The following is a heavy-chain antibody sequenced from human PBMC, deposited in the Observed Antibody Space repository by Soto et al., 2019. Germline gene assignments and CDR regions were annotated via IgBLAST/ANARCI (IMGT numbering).Heavy chain of an antibody. V-gene: IGHV3-30*18. CDR3: AKESGGWYGGRLHY. J-gene: IGHJ4*01. CDR1: AFTFSSYG. D-gene: IGHD6-19*01. Sequence: GGSLRLSCAASAFTFSSYGMHWVRQAPGKGLEWVAVLSYDGSNKYYADSVKGRFTIARDNSKNTLYLQMNSLRAEDTAVYYCAKESGGWYGGRLHYWGHGTLVTVSS. CDR2: LSYDGSNK.